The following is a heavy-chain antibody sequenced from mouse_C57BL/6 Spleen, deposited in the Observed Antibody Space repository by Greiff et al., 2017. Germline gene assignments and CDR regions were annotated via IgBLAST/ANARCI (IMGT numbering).Heavy chain of an antibody. Sequence: EVKLVESGGGLVQPGGSLKLSCAASGFTFSDYGMPWVRQAPGKGPEWVGFISNLAYSIYYADSVTGRFTISRENAKNTLYLEMSSLRSEDTAVNYCARQDDYEYFDVWGTGTTVTVSS. CDR3: ARQDDYEYFDV. D-gene: IGHD2-4*01. V-gene: IGHV5-15*01. CDR2: ISNLAYSI. J-gene: IGHJ1*03. CDR1: GFTFSDYG.